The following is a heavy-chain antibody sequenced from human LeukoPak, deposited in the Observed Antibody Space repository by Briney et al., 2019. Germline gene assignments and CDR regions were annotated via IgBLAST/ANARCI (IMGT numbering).Heavy chain of an antibody. D-gene: IGHD3-10*01. CDR3: ARITMPTGPFDY. CDR1: GFTFSSYE. V-gene: IGHV3-48*03. Sequence: GGSLRLSCAASGFTFSSYEMNWVRQAPGKGLEWVSYISSSGSTIYYADSVKGRFTISRDNAQNSLYLQMNSLRAEDTAVYYCARITMPTGPFDYWGQGTLVTVSS. CDR2: ISSSGSTI. J-gene: IGHJ4*02.